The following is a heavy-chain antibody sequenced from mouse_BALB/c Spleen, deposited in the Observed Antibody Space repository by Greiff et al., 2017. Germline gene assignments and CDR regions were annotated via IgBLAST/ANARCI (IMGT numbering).Heavy chain of an antibody. V-gene: IGHV1-82*01. CDR1: GYAFSRSW. J-gene: IGHJ4*01. CDR3: ARVTTVGDAMDY. D-gene: IGHD1-1*01. Sequence: VQLQESGPELVKPGASVKISCKASGYAFSRSWMNWVKQRPGQGLEWIGRIYPGDGDTNYNGKFKGKATLTADKSSSTAYMQLSSLTSVDSAVYCCARVTTVGDAMDYWGQGTSVTVAS. CDR2: IYPGDGDT.